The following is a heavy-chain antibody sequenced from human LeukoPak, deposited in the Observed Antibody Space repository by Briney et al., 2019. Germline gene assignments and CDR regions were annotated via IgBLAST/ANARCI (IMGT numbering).Heavy chain of an antibody. CDR2: ISSGGST. CDR3: ARVSGFSLGMDV. J-gene: IGHJ6*02. Sequence: GGSLRLSCAASDFTVSDNYMSWVRQAPGKGLEWVSVISSGGSTYYTASVRGRFTISTDNSKNTLYLQMNSLRAEDTAVYYCARVSGFSLGMDVWGQGTTVTVSS. D-gene: IGHD6-25*01. V-gene: IGHV3-53*01. CDR1: DFTVSDNY.